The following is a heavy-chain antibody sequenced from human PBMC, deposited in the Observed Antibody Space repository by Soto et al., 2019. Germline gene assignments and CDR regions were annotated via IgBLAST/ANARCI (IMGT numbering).Heavy chain of an antibody. J-gene: IGHJ6*02. Sequence: SVKVSCKASGGTFSSYAISWVRQAPGQGLEWMGGIIPIFGTANYAQKLQGRVTITADESTSTAYMELSSLRSEDTAVYYCAVGNGYRRRYYYYYGMDVWGQGTTVTVSS. CDR1: GGTFSSYA. V-gene: IGHV1-69*13. D-gene: IGHD5-18*01. CDR2: IIPIFGTA. CDR3: AVGNGYRRRYYYYYGMDV.